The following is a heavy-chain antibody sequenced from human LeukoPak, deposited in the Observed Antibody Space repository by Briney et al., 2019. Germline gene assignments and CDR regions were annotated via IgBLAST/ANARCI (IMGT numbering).Heavy chain of an antibody. D-gene: IGHD3-16*01. CDR1: GYTFTSYD. Sequence: GASVKVSCKASGYTFTSYDINWVRQATGQGLEWMGFINPHTGYAAYAQKFKGRVTLTRDTSISTAYMELSSLRSEDTALYYCTRVPRELGAWWGQGTLVTVSS. J-gene: IGHJ4*02. CDR3: TRVPRELGAW. V-gene: IGHV1-8*01. CDR2: INPHTGYA.